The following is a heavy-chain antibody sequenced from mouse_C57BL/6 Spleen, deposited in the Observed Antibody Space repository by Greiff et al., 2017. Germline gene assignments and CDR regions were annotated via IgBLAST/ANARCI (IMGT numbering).Heavy chain of an antibody. CDR3: ARDDYVAY. J-gene: IGHJ3*01. CDR2: ISSGSSTI. V-gene: IGHV5-17*01. Sequence: EVMLVESGGGLVKPGGSLKLSCAASGFTFSDYGMHWFRQAPEKVLEWVAYISSGSSTIYYADTVKGRFTISRDNAKNTLFLQMTSLRSEDTAMYYCARDDYVAYWGQGTLVTVSA. D-gene: IGHD2-4*01. CDR1: GFTFSDYG.